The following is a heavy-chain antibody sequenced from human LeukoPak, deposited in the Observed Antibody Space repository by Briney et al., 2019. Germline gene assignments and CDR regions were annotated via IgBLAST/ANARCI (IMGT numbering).Heavy chain of an antibody. CDR1: GYSISSGYY. V-gene: IGHV4-38-2*02. CDR2: IYHSGST. J-gene: IGHJ5*02. Sequence: SETLSLTCTVSGYSISSGYYWGWIRQPPGKGLEWIGSIYHSGSTYYNPSLKSRVTISVDTSKNQFSLKLSSVTAADTAVYYCARMVQYYYDSSGYYPRPLNWLDPWGQGTLVTVSS. D-gene: IGHD3-22*01. CDR3: ARMVQYYYDSSGYYPRPLNWLDP.